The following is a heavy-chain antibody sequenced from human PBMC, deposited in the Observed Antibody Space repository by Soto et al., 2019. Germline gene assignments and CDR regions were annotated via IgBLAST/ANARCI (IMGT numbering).Heavy chain of an antibody. Sequence: SVKVSCKASACNFSSATISWVRQGPGQGLEWLGGIIPNCTATNYAQRFQGRVTITADTSTSTAYMELSRQRSDDTAVYYCARVPRIVGASIDYWGQGTLVTVSS. D-gene: IGHD1-26*01. J-gene: IGHJ4*02. V-gene: IGHV1-69*06. CDR2: IIPNCTAT. CDR3: ARVPRIVGASIDY. CDR1: ACNFSSAT.